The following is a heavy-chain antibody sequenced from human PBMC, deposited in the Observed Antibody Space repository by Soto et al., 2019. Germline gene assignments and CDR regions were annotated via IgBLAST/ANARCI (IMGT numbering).Heavy chain of an antibody. J-gene: IGHJ6*03. V-gene: IGHV4-59*08. D-gene: IGHD4-17*01. CDR2: IYYTGST. CDR3: ARHGDYYTYRYYYYMDV. Sequence: SETLSLTCTVSGGSISNYYWSWIRQPPGKELEWIGYIYYTGSTNYNPSLKSRVTMSVDTSKNQVSLRLSSVTAADTAIYFCARHGDYYTYRYYYYMDVWGRGATVTVSS. CDR1: GGSISNYY.